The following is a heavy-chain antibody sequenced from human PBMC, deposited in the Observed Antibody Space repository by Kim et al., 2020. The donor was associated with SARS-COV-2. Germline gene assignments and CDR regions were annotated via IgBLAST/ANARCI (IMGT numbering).Heavy chain of an antibody. J-gene: IGHJ4*02. V-gene: IGHV1-3*01. Sequence: ASVKVSCKASGYSFTSYVLHWVRQAPGQRLEWMGWFNAGNGDTKYSQNLKGRLTITRDTSASTAYMELSSLRSEDTAVYYCARSGYSSSWLLDSWGQGALVTVSS. CDR3: ARSGYSSSWLLDS. D-gene: IGHD6-13*01. CDR2: FNAGNGDT. CDR1: GYSFTSYV.